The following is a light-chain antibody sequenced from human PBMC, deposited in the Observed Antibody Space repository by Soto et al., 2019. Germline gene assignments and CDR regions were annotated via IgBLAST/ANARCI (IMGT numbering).Light chain of an antibody. CDR2: AAS. Sequence: DIQMTQSPSSLSSSVGDRVTITCRASQGIRNGLSWYQQKPGTAPKRLIYAASTLQSGVPSRFSGSGSGTEFTLTISRLQSEDFATYYCLQHKTYPWTFGQGTKVEIK. CDR1: QGIRNG. CDR3: LQHKTYPWT. J-gene: IGKJ1*01. V-gene: IGKV1-17*01.